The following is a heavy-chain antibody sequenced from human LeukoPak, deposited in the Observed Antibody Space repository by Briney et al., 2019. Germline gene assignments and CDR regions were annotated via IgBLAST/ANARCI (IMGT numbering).Heavy chain of an antibody. Sequence: PGGSLRLSCVISGFTFSSYAMSWVRQAPGKGLEWVSGISAGGGSTYHADSVKGRFTISRDNSKNTLYLQMNCLRAEDTAVYYCAKDGRSSTPGYWGQGTLVTVSS. CDR1: GFTFSSYA. V-gene: IGHV3-23*01. CDR2: ISAGGGST. D-gene: IGHD2-2*01. J-gene: IGHJ4*02. CDR3: AKDGRSSTPGY.